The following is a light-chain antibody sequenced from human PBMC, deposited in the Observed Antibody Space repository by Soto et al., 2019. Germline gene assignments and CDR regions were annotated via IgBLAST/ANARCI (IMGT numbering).Light chain of an antibody. Sequence: DVVMTQSPLSLPVTLGQPASISCWSSQSLSYSDGNIYLNWFHQRPGQSPRRLIYKVFNRDSGVPDRFSGSGSGTDFTLKISRVEAEDVGIYYCMQGAHRPITFGGGTKVDI. CDR2: KVF. J-gene: IGKJ4*01. CDR3: MQGAHRPIT. CDR1: QSLSYSDGNIY. V-gene: IGKV2-30*01.